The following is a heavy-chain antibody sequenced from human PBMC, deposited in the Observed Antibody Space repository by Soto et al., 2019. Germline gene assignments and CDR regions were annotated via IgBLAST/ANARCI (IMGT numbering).Heavy chain of an antibody. J-gene: IGHJ5*02. V-gene: IGHV5-51*01. CDR2: IFPSDSDT. CDR1: GYRFSSYW. Sequence: HGESLKISCRTSGYRFSSYWIAWVRQMPGKGLEWMGIIFPSDSDTRYSPSFQGQVTISADRSTSTVFLQWASLKASDTAVYFCARKDKSGYFNWFDPWGQGTLVTLS. D-gene: IGHD3-22*01. CDR3: ARKDKSGYFNWFDP.